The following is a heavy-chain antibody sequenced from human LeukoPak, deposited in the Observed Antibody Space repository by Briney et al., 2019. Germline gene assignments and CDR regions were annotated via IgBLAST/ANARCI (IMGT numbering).Heavy chain of an antibody. CDR2: IYPGDSDT. V-gene: IGHV5-51*01. Sequence: GESLKISCKGSGYSFTSYWIGWVRQMPGKGLEWMGIIYPGDSDTRYSPSFQGQVTISADKSISTAYLQWSSLKASDTAMYYCARHSPALNNAFDIWGQGTMVTVSS. CDR3: ARHSPALNNAFDI. CDR1: GYSFTSYW. J-gene: IGHJ3*02. D-gene: IGHD2/OR15-2a*01.